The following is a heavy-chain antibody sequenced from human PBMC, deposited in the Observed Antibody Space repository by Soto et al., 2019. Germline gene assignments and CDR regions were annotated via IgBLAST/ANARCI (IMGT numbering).Heavy chain of an antibody. CDR3: AKDIFSTSWSSFDY. V-gene: IGHV3-9*01. D-gene: IGHD6-13*01. CDR2: ISWDSDNI. CDR1: GFTFSSYG. Sequence: PGGSLRLSCAASGFTFSSYGMHWVRQAPGKGLEWVSAISWDSDNIDYADSVKGRFTISRDNAKNSLYLQMNSLRTEDTAFYYCAKDIFSTSWSSFDYWGQGTLVTVSS. J-gene: IGHJ4*02.